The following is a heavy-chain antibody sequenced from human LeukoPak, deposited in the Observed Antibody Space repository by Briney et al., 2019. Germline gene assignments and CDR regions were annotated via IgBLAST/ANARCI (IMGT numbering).Heavy chain of an antibody. CDR1: GFTFSTYE. CDR2: IKSTTDGVTT. Sequence: GGSLRLSCAASGFTFSTYEMNWVRQAPGKGLEWVGRIKSTTDGVTTDYAAPVKGRFTISRDDSRNTLYLQLNSLKTEDTALYYCTRIRGYSAYDFNYWGQGTLVTVSS. CDR3: TRIRGYSAYDFNY. V-gene: IGHV3-15*01. D-gene: IGHD5-12*01. J-gene: IGHJ4*02.